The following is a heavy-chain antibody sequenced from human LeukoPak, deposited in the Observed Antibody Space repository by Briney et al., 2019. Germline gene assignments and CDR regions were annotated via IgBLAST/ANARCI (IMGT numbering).Heavy chain of an antibody. V-gene: IGHV1-2*02. Sequence: ASVKVSCKASGYTFTGYYMHWVRQAPGQGLEWMGWISPNSGGTNYAQKFQGRVTMTRDTSISTAFMELSRLRSDDTAVYYCARGGPVATTTDYWGQGTLVTVSS. CDR2: ISPNSGGT. CDR3: ARGGPVATTTDY. CDR1: GYTFTGYY. J-gene: IGHJ4*02. D-gene: IGHD5-12*01.